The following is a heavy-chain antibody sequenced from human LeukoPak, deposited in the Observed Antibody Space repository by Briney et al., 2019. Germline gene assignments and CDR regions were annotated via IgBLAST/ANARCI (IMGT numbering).Heavy chain of an antibody. CDR3: ASGYYDFWSGYSYYFDC. CDR1: GGSISSGDYY. V-gene: IGHV4-30-4*01. CDR2: IYYSGST. J-gene: IGHJ4*02. D-gene: IGHD3-3*01. Sequence: PSQTLSLTCTVSGGSISSGDYYWSWLRQPPGKGLEWIGCIYYSGSTYYNPSLKSLVTISVDTSKNQFSLKLSSVTAADTAVYYCASGYYDFWSGYSYYFDCGGQGTLVTVSS.